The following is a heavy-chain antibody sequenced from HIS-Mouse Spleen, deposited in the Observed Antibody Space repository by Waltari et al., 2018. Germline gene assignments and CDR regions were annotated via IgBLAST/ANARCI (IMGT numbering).Heavy chain of an antibody. J-gene: IGHJ4*02. Sequence: QLQLQESGPGLVKPSETLSLTCTVSGGSISSSSYYWGWIRQPPGKGLEWIGSIYYSGSTYYNPSLKSRVTISVDTSKNQFSLKLSSVTAADTAVYYCARVIAVAGKGVYYFDYWGQGTLVTVSS. CDR3: ARVIAVAGKGVYYFDY. CDR2: IYYSGST. V-gene: IGHV4-39*07. D-gene: IGHD6-19*01. CDR1: GGSISSSSYY.